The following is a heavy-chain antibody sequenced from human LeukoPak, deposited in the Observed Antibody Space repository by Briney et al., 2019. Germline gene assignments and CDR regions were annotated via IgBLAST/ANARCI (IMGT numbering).Heavy chain of an antibody. J-gene: IGHJ4*02. CDR2: ISSSSSYI. V-gene: IGHV3-21*01. D-gene: IGHD6-13*01. CDR1: GFTFSSYS. CDR3: ARDQDGSSWYIPPPYFDY. Sequence: SGGSLRLSCAASGFTFSSYSMNWVRQAPGKGLEWVSSISSSSSYIYYADSVKGRFTISRDNAKNSLYLQMNSLRAEDTAVYYCARDQDGSSWYIPPPYFDYWGQGTLVTVSS.